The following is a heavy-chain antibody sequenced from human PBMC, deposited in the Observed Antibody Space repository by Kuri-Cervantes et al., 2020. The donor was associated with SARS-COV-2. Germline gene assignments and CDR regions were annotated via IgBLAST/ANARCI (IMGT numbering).Heavy chain of an antibody. CDR2: INHGGGT. J-gene: IGHJ6*03. D-gene: IGHD3-3*01. CDR3: ARGVRFLDPKYYYFYYYMDV. Sequence: SQTLSLTCGASGFRFSDHYMDWIRQPPGKGLEWIGEINHGGGTNYNPSLMSRVTISVDTSKNQFSLKLRSVTAADTAVYYCARGVRFLDPKYYYFYYYMDVWGKGTTVTVSS. V-gene: IGHV4-34*01. CDR1: GFRFSDHY.